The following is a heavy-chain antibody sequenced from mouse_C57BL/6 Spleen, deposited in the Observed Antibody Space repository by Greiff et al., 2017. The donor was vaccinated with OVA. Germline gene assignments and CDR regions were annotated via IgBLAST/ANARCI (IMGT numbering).Heavy chain of an antibody. Sequence: EVMLVESGGDLVKPGGSLKLSCAASGFTFSSYGMSWVRQTPDKRLEWVATISSGGSYTYYPDSVKGRFTISRDNAKNTLYLQMSSLKSEDTAMHYCAPDYPYAMDYWGQGTSVTVSS. D-gene: IGHD2-4*01. J-gene: IGHJ4*01. V-gene: IGHV5-6*01. CDR3: APDYPYAMDY. CDR1: GFTFSSYG. CDR2: ISSGGSYT.